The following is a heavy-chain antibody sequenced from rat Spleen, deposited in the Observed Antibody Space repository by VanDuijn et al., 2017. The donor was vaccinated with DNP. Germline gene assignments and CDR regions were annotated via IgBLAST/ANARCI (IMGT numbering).Heavy chain of an antibody. Sequence: EVQLVESGGGLVQPGRSLKLSCAASGFTFSNYYMAWVRQAPKKGLEWVATISTSGSRTYYPDSVKGRFTISRDDAQSTLFLQMDSLRSEDTATYYCVTQAYSSYFDYWGQGVMVTVSS. CDR1: GFTFSNYY. V-gene: IGHV5-25*01. J-gene: IGHJ2*01. D-gene: IGHD1-2*01. CDR3: VTQAYSSYFDY. CDR2: ISTSGSRT.